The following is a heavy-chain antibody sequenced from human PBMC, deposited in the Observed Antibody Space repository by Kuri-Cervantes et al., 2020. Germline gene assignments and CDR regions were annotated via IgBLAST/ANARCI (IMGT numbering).Heavy chain of an antibody. J-gene: IGHJ5*02. CDR1: GGSFSGYY. Sequence: SETLSLTCAVYGGSFSGYYWSWIRQPPGKGLEWIGEINHSGSTNYNPSLKSRVTISVDTSKNQFSLKLSSVTAADTAVYYCARHDQEYNWFDPWGQGTLVTVSS. V-gene: IGHV4-34*01. D-gene: IGHD3-10*01. CDR2: INHSGST. CDR3: ARHDQEYNWFDP.